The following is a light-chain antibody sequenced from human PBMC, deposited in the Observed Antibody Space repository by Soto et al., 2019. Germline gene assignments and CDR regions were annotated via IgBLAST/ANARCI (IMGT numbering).Light chain of an antibody. CDR2: DVS. V-gene: IGLV2-14*03. CDR3: SSHTTSDTLVV. CDR1: SSDVGAYNS. Sequence: QSALTQPASVSGSPGQSITISCTGTSSDVGAYNSVSWFQHHPGKAPQLMIYDVSSRPSGVSNSFSGSKSGNTASLTISGLQAEDEANYYCSSHTTSDTLVVFGGGTKLTVL. J-gene: IGLJ2*01.